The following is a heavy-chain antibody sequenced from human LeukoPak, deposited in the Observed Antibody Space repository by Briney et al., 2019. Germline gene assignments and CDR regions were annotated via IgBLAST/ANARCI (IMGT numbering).Heavy chain of an antibody. D-gene: IGHD6-13*01. Sequence: PVESLRLSCAASGFTFSGYWMSWVRQAPGKGLEWVANIKQDGSEKYYVDSLKGRFTISRDNAKNSLYLQMNSLRAEDTAVYYCARECPISSSSDYWGQGTLVTVSS. CDR3: ARECPISSSSDY. J-gene: IGHJ4*02. V-gene: IGHV3-7*01. CDR1: GFTFSGYW. CDR2: IKQDGSEK.